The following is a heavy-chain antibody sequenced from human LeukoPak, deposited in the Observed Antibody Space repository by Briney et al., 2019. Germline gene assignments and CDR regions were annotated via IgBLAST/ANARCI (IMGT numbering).Heavy chain of an antibody. D-gene: IGHD3-9*01. Sequence: GGSLRLSCAASGFTFSSYAMHWVRQAPGKGLEWVAVISYDGSNKYYADSVKGRFTISRDNSKNTLYLQMNSLRAEDTAVYYCARDSITIFSEGHFDYWGQGTLVTVSS. CDR3: ARDSITIFSEGHFDY. V-gene: IGHV3-30-3*01. CDR2: ISYDGSNK. CDR1: GFTFSSYA. J-gene: IGHJ4*02.